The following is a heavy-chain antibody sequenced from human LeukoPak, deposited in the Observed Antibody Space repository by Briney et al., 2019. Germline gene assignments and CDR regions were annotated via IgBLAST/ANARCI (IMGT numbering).Heavy chain of an antibody. CDR1: GFTVSSNY. D-gene: IGHD2-21*02. V-gene: IGHV3-66*02. J-gene: IGHJ4*02. CDR2: IYSGDKT. CDR3: AKDIAAFCGGDCYHKGFDY. Sequence: AGSRRLSCAASGFTVSSNYMSWVRQAPGKGLEWVSVIYSGDKTYYADSVKGRFTISRDNSKNTLYLQMNSLRAEDTALYYCAKDIAAFCGGDCYHKGFDYWGQGTLVTVSS.